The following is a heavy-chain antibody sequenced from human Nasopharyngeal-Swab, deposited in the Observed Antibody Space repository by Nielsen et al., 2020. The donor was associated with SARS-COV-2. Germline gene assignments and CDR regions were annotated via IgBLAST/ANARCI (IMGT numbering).Heavy chain of an antibody. CDR3: ARDRGVDTATFDY. D-gene: IGHD5-18*01. J-gene: IGHJ4*02. CDR1: GFTFSRYG. V-gene: IGHV3-33*01. Sequence: GESLKISCAASGFTFSRYGMHWVRQAPGKGLEWVAVIWYDGSNKYYADSVKGRFTISRDNSKNTLYLQMNSLRAEDTAVYYCARDRGVDTATFDYWGQGTLVTVSS. CDR2: IWYDGSNK.